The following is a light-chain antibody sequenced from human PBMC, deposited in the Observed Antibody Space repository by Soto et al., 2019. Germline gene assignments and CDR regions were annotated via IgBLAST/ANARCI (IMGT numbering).Light chain of an antibody. Sequence: EIVLTQSPATLSLSPGERATLSCRASQSISNYLAWFQQKPGQAPRLVIYDGYNRATGIPARFTGSGSGTDYTLTIRSVVPEDFAVYYCLQRSKWPFTFGPGTKVDIK. V-gene: IGKV3-11*01. J-gene: IGKJ3*01. CDR2: DGY. CDR1: QSISNY. CDR3: LQRSKWPFT.